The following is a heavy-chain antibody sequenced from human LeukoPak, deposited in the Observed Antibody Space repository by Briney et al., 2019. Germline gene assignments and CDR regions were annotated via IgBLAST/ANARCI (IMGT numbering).Heavy chain of an antibody. CDR2: IYPGDSDT. Sequence: GESLKISCKGSGYNFTNYWIGWVRQMPGKGLEWMGIIYPGDSDTRYSPSFQGQVTISADKSISTAYLQWSSLKASDTAMYYCARHTHYDSSGYYRYWFDPWGQGTLVTVSS. J-gene: IGHJ5*02. CDR3: ARHTHYDSSGYYRYWFDP. D-gene: IGHD3-22*01. CDR1: GYNFTNYW. V-gene: IGHV5-51*01.